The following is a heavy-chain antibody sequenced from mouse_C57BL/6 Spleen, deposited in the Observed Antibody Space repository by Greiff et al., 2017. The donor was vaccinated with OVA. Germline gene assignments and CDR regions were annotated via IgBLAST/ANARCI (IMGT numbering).Heavy chain of an antibody. Sequence: QVQLQQSGAELVKPGASVKLSCKASGYTFTSYWMHWVKQRPGRGLAWIGRIDPNSGGTKYNEKFKSKATLTAAKPSRTAYIQLSSRTSEDSAVYYCARWDTTVVAEDWYVDVWGTGTTVTVSS. CDR3: ARWDTTVVAEDWYVDV. V-gene: IGHV1-72*01. J-gene: IGHJ1*03. D-gene: IGHD1-1*01. CDR2: IDPNSGGT. CDR1: GYTFTSYW.